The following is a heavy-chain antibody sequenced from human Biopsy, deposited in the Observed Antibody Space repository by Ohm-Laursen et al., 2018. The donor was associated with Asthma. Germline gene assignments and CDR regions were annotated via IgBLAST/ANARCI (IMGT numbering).Heavy chain of an antibody. V-gene: IGHV1-69*13. J-gene: IGHJ6*02. Sequence: SVKVSCKASGDPFSNYAIGWVRQAPGQGLEWMGGLIPVLGTPDHAQMFEGRVTITADESTSTAYMELSSLSSEDTAVYYCARGYSGSDRIVYYYSGLEVWGQGTTVTVSS. CDR3: ARGYSGSDRIVYYYSGLEV. CDR1: GDPFSNYA. D-gene: IGHD5-12*01. CDR2: LIPVLGTP.